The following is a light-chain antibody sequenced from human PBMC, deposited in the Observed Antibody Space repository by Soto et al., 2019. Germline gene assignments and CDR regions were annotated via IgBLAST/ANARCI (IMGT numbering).Light chain of an antibody. CDR3: QQYGSSPWT. Sequence: EIVLTQSPGTLSLSPGERATLSCRASQSVSSSYLAWYQQKPGQAPRLLLYGGSSRATGIPDRFSGSGAGTDFTLPISRLEPEDSAVYYCQQYGSSPWTFGQGTKVEIK. J-gene: IGKJ1*01. CDR2: GGS. CDR1: QSVSSSY. V-gene: IGKV3-20*01.